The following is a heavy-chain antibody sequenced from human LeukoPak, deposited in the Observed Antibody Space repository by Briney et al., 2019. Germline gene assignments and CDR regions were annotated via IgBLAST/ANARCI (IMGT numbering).Heavy chain of an antibody. D-gene: IGHD2-2*01. CDR3: ARPQTMGSSSPLGY. Sequence: PSETLSLTCTVSGGSISSYYWIWIQQPPGKGLVGIGDIYYSGRTNYNPSLKSRVTTSLDTSKNQISLKLSSVTAADTAVYYCARPQTMGSSSPLGYWGQGTLVTVSS. CDR1: GGSISSYY. J-gene: IGHJ4*02. V-gene: IGHV4-59*01. CDR2: IYYSGRT.